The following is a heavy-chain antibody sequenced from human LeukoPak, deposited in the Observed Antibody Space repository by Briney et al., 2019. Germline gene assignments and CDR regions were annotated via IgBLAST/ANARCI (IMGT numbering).Heavy chain of an antibody. CDR2: IYSGGST. Sequence: GGSLRPSCAASGFTVSNNFMTWVRQAPGKGLEWVSIIYSGGSTHYTDSVKGRFTISRDNSKNTLDLHMSSLRAEDTAIYYCARVSRAGWFGEPPPHFDYWGQGALVTVSS. V-gene: IGHV3-66*01. D-gene: IGHD3-10*01. J-gene: IGHJ4*02. CDR1: GFTVSNNF. CDR3: ARVSRAGWFGEPPPHFDY.